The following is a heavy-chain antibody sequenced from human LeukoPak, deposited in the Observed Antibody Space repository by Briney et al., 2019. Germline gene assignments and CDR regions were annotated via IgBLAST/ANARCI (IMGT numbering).Heavy chain of an antibody. Sequence: PSEALSLTCTVSGGSISPYSWSWIRQPPGKGLEWIGRIYYSGSTNYNPSLKSRVTISVDTSKNQFSLKLSSVTAADTAVYYCARERYDILTGYSGFDYWGQGTLVTVSS. V-gene: IGHV4-59*01. D-gene: IGHD3-9*01. J-gene: IGHJ4*02. CDR3: ARERYDILTGYSGFDY. CDR1: GGSISPYS. CDR2: IYYSGST.